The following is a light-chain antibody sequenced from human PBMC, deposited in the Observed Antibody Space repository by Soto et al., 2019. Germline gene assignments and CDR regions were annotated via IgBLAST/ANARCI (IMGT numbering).Light chain of an antibody. Sequence: EIVLKQPPATLSLSPGERATLSCRASQSVSSYLAWYQQKPGQAPRLLIYDASNRATGIPARFSGSGSGTDFTLTISSLEPEDFAVYYCQQRSNWPSITFGQGTRLEI. CDR3: QQRSNWPSIT. J-gene: IGKJ5*01. CDR1: QSVSSY. CDR2: DAS. V-gene: IGKV3-11*01.